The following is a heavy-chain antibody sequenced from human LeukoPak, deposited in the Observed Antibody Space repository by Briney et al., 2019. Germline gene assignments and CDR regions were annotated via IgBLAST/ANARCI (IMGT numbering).Heavy chain of an antibody. Sequence: SETLSLTCAVYGGSFSGYYWSWVRQPPGKGLEWIGEINHSGSTNYDPYLKSPVTISVDASKDQFSLKLTSVTAADTAVYFCARGVTVSTRPRRSNYFDYWGQGILVTVSS. CDR2: INHSGST. CDR3: ARGVTVSTRPRRSNYFDY. CDR1: GGSFSGYY. J-gene: IGHJ4*02. V-gene: IGHV4-34*01. D-gene: IGHD6-6*01.